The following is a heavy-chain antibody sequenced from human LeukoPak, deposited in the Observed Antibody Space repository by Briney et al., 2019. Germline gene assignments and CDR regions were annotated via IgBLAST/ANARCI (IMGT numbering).Heavy chain of an antibody. Sequence: SVKVSCTASGGTFSSYAISWVRQAPGQGLEWMGGIIPIFGTANYAQTFQGRVTITADKSTSTAYMELSSLRSEDTAVYYCARERDSSGYADIWGQGTMVTVSS. CDR2: IIPIFGTA. V-gene: IGHV1-69*06. D-gene: IGHD3-22*01. CDR1: GGTFSSYA. CDR3: ARERDSSGYADI. J-gene: IGHJ3*02.